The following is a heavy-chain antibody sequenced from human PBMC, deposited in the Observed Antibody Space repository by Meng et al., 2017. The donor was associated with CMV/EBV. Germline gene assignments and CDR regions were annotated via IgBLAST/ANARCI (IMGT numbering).Heavy chain of an antibody. D-gene: IGHD2-15*01. CDR3: ARKVVGAFDI. CDR2: ISAYNSNT. CDR1: GYTFTSYG. Sequence: VQLRQSEGGVKQLGASVKVSRKASGYTFTSYGISWVRHAHRQGLEWMGLISAYNSNTNYAQTLQGRVTMTTDTSTSTAYMELRSLRSDDTAVYYCARKVVGAFDIWGQGTMVTVSS. V-gene: IGHV1-18*01. J-gene: IGHJ3*02.